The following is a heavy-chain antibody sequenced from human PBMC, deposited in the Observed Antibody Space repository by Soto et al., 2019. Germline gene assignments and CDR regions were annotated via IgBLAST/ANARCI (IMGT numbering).Heavy chain of an antibody. CDR1: GFTFSSYG. V-gene: IGHV3-33*01. CDR3: ARETTLDIAAAGYYYYYGMDV. Sequence: QVQLVESGGGVVQPGRSLRLSCAASGFTFSSYGMHWVRQAPGKGLEWVAVIWYDGSNKYYADSVKGRFTISRDNSKNTLYLKMNSLRAEDTAVYYCARETTLDIAAAGYYYYYGMDVWGQGTTVTVSS. J-gene: IGHJ6*02. CDR2: IWYDGSNK. D-gene: IGHD6-13*01.